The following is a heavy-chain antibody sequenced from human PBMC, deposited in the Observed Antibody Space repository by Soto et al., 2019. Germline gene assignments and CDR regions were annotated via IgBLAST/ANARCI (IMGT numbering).Heavy chain of an antibody. Sequence: APVKVACKASGYTITRYGISRRRQATGQGLEWMGWISAYNGNTNYSQKLQGRVTMTTDTSTSKAYMELRRLRSDDTAVYYCARVDSSGWYLRSVYGMDVWGQGTTVTVSS. CDR3: ARVDSSGWYLRSVYGMDV. D-gene: IGHD6-19*01. CDR1: GYTITRYG. V-gene: IGHV1-18*04. CDR2: ISAYNGNT. J-gene: IGHJ6*02.